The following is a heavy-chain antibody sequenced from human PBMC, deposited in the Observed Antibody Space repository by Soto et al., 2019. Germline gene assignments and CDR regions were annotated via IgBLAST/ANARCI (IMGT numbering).Heavy chain of an antibody. J-gene: IGHJ4*02. V-gene: IGHV3-23*01. Sequence: PGGSLRLSCAASGFTFSSYAMSWVRQAPGKGLEWVSAISGSGASTYYADSVKGRFTSSRDNSKNTLYLQMNSLRAEDTAVYYCAKAYAVDTTTYFDCWGQGTLVTVSS. CDR3: AKAYAVDTTTYFDC. CDR2: ISGSGAST. D-gene: IGHD5-18*01. CDR1: GFTFSSYA.